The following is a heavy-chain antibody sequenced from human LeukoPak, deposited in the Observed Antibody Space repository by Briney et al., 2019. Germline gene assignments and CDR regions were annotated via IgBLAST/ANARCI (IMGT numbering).Heavy chain of an antibody. J-gene: IGHJ3*02. CDR2: ISYDGSNK. V-gene: IGHV3-30-3*01. CDR3: ARDSTVVTEPDAFDI. Sequence: GGSLRLSCAASGFTFSSYAMHWVRQAPGKGLEWVAVISYDGSNKYYADSVKGRFTISRDNAKNSLYLQMNSLRVDDTSVYFCARDSTVVTEPDAFDIWGQGTMVTVSS. D-gene: IGHD4-23*01. CDR1: GFTFSSYA.